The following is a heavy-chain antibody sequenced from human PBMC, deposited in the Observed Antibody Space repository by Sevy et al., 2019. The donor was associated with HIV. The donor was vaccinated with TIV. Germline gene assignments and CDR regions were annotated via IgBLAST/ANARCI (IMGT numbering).Heavy chain of an antibody. V-gene: IGHV3-23*01. CDR1: GFTFSSYA. J-gene: IGHJ4*02. CDR2: ISGSGGST. CDR3: AKDQGIAAAGRLDY. D-gene: IGHD6-13*01. Sequence: GGSLRLSCAASGFTFSSYAMSWVRQAPGKGLEWVSAISGSGGSTYYADSVKGRFTISRDNSKNTLYLQMNGLRAEDTAVYYCAKDQGIAAAGRLDYWGQGTLVTVSS.